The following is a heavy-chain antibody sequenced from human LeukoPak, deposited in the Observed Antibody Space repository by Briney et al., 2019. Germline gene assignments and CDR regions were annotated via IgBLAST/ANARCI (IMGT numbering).Heavy chain of an antibody. CDR3: ARDYYDSSGYYSDLYYFDY. Sequence: GAPVKVSCKASGFTFSTSAVQWVRQARGQCLEWIGWIVVGSGNTNYAQKLQGRVTMTTDTSTSTAYMELRSLRSDDTAVYYCARDYYDSSGYYSDLYYFDYWGQGTLVTVSS. V-gene: IGHV1-58*01. J-gene: IGHJ4*02. CDR1: GFTFSTSA. D-gene: IGHD3-22*01. CDR2: IVVGSGNT.